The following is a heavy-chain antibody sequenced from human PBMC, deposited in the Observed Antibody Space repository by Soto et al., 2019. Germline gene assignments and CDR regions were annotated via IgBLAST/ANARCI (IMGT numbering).Heavy chain of an antibody. CDR2: MNPNSGHT. J-gene: IGHJ4*02. Sequence: ASVKVSCKASGYRFPSFGNNWVRQATGQGLEWMGWMNPNSGHTGYAQKFQGTVTMTRNNSISTAYMELSSLRSEDTAVYYCARPLHDYSVDYWGQGTMVTVPS. D-gene: IGHD4-4*01. V-gene: IGHV1-8*02. CDR3: ARPLHDYSVDY. CDR1: GYRFPSFG.